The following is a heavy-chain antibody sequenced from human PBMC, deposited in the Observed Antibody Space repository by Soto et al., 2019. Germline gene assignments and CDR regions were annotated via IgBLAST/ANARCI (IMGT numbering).Heavy chain of an antibody. CDR2: IYYSGST. Sequence: SETLSLTCTVSGGSISSSSYYWGWIRQPPGKGLEWIGSIYYSGSTYYSPSLKSRVTISVDTSKNQFSLKLSSVTAADTAVYYCARQGYYGSGSYFSYYYYGMDVWGQGTTVTVSS. CDR3: ARQGYYGSGSYFSYYYYGMDV. CDR1: GGSISSSSYY. D-gene: IGHD3-10*01. J-gene: IGHJ6*02. V-gene: IGHV4-39*01.